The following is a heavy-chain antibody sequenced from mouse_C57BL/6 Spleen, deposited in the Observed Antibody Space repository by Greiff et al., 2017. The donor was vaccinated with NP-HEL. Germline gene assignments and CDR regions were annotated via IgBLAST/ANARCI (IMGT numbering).Heavy chain of an antibody. J-gene: IGHJ3*01. CDR3: AREAAQDTGFAY. Sequence: QVHVKQSGPELVKPGASVKISCKASGYAFSSSWMNWVKQRPGKGLEWIGRIYPGDGDTNYNGKFKGQATLTADKSSSTAYMQLSSLTSEDSAVYFCAREAAQDTGFAYWGQGTLVTVSA. CDR1: GYAFSSSW. V-gene: IGHV1-82*01. D-gene: IGHD3-2*02. CDR2: IYPGDGDT.